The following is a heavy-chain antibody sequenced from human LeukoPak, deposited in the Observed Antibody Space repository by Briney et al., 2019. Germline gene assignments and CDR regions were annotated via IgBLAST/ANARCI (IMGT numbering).Heavy chain of an antibody. Sequence: GGSLRLSCAASGFTFSSYSMNWVRQAPGKGLEWVSSISSSSSYIYYADSVKGRFTISRDNAKNSLYLQMNSLRAEDTALYYCARDWKYYGSGSYNAFDIWGQGTMVTVSS. CDR1: GFTFSSYS. CDR2: ISSSSSYI. CDR3: ARDWKYYGSGSYNAFDI. J-gene: IGHJ3*02. D-gene: IGHD3-10*01. V-gene: IGHV3-21*04.